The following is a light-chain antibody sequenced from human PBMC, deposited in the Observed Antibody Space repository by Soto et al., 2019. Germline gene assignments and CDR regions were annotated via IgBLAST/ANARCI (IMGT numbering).Light chain of an antibody. J-gene: IGLJ1*01. CDR2: DVS. V-gene: IGLV2-14*01. CDR3: SSYTSSSTVV. Sequence: QSVLTHPASVSGSPGQSITISCTGTSSDVGGYNYVSWYQQHPGKAPKLMIYDVSNRPSGVSNRFSGSKSGNTASLTISGLQAEDEADYYCSSYTSSSTVVFVTETKVTVL. CDR1: SSDVGGYNY.